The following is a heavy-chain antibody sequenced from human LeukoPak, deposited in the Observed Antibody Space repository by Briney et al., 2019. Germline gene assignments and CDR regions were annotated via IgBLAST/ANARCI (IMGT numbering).Heavy chain of an antibody. CDR3: AGVSTTVTKESDY. Sequence: GGSLRLSCAASGFTFSSYAMHWVRQAPGKGLEWVAVISYDGSNKYYADSVKGRFTISRDNSKNTLYLQMNSLRAEDTAVYYCAGVSTTVTKESDYWGQGTLVTVSS. J-gene: IGHJ4*02. V-gene: IGHV3-30*04. CDR2: ISYDGSNK. CDR1: GFTFSSYA. D-gene: IGHD4-17*01.